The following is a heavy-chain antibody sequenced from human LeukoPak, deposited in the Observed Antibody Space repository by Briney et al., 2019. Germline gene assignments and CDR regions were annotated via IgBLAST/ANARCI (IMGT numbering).Heavy chain of an antibody. Sequence: GGSLRLSCEASGFTFSTYEMNWVRQAPGKGLEWVSYISNLGSTIYYADSVKGRFTISRDNSRTTLYLQMSSLRAEDTAVYYCAKRVPYSSGWYGMDVWGQGTTVTVSS. CDR3: AKRVPYSSGWYGMDV. V-gene: IGHV3-48*03. D-gene: IGHD6-19*01. J-gene: IGHJ6*02. CDR1: GFTFSTYE. CDR2: ISNLGSTI.